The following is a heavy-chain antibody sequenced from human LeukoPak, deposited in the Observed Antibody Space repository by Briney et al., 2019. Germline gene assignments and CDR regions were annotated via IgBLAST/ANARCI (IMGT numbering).Heavy chain of an antibody. V-gene: IGHV1-2*02. Sequence: GASVKASCKASGYTFIDYHIHWIRQAPGQGLEWMGDINTNSGATRYAQSFQGRVALSRDTSVSTAYMELSSLRSDDTAVYYCARGPSHGGFDIWGQGKMVTVSS. CDR3: ARGPSHGGFDI. J-gene: IGHJ3*02. CDR1: GYTFIDYH. D-gene: IGHD4-23*01. CDR2: INTNSGAT.